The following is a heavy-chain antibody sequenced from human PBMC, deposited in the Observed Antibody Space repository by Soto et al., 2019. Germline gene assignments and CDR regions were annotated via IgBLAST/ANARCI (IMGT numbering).Heavy chain of an antibody. D-gene: IGHD2-2*01. J-gene: IGHJ4*02. CDR3: TKLPAAQSYFDF. Sequence: EVQLLDSGGGLVQPGGSLRLSCAASGFTFITYAMSWVRQAPGKGLEWVSIISGSGGSTYYPDSVKGRFTISRDNSKNKLYLQMNSLRAEDTAVYYCTKLPAAQSYFDFWGQGTLVTVSS. CDR2: ISGSGGST. V-gene: IGHV3-23*01. CDR1: GFTFITYA.